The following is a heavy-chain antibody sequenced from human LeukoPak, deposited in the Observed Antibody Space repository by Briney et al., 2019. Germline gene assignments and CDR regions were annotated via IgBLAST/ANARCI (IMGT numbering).Heavy chain of an antibody. D-gene: IGHD2-15*01. V-gene: IGHV3-30*04. J-gene: IGHJ4*02. CDR1: GFTFSSYA. CDR2: ISYDGSNK. Sequence: GGSLRLSCAASGFTFSSYAMHWVRQAPGKGLEWLAVISYDGSNKYYADSVKGRFTISRDNSKNTLYLQMNSLRAEDTAVYYCARAVVVVAASEYWGQGTLVTVSS. CDR3: ARAVVVVAASEY.